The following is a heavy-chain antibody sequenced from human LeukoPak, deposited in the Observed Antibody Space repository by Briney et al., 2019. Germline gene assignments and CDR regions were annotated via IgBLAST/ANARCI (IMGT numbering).Heavy chain of an antibody. J-gene: IGHJ3*02. V-gene: IGHV3-30*14. CDR2: ISYDGSNK. D-gene: IGHD1-26*01. CDR1: GFTFSSYA. CDR3: ARGIVGATSDAFDI. Sequence: GGSLRLSCAASGFTFSSYAMHWVRQAPGKGLEWVAVISYDGSNKYYADSVKGRFTIFRDNSKNTLYLQMNSLRAEDTAVYYCARGIVGATSDAFDIWGQGTMVTVSS.